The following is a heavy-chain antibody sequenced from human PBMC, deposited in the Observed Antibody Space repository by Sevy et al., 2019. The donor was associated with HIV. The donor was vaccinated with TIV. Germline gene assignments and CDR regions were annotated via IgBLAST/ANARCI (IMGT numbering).Heavy chain of an antibody. Sequence: GGSLRLSCAASGLTFDTYGMHWVRQTPGKGLEWVTVISSDGNTKYYGDSVKGRFTVSRDNSKRNLYLQMNSLRNEDSASYFGAKDSGSSINRYLGFWGQGTLVTVSS. CDR2: ISSDGNTK. CDR3: AKDSGSSINRYLGF. CDR1: GLTFDTYG. D-gene: IGHD3-10*01. J-gene: IGHJ4*02. V-gene: IGHV3-30*18.